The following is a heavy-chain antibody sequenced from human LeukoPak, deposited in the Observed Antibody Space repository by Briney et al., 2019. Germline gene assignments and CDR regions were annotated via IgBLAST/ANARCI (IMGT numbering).Heavy chain of an antibody. V-gene: IGHV4-30-2*01. CDR2: VFHTGHT. Sequence: SQTLSLTCTVSGGSISSGDYPWSWIRQPPGKGLEWIGHVFHTGHTSYNPSLKSRVTIPVDMSKNQLSLKLSSVTAADTAVYYCARGFYGSGSQFDYWGQGTLVTVSS. D-gene: IGHD3-10*01. CDR3: ARGFYGSGSQFDY. CDR1: GGSISSGDYP. J-gene: IGHJ4*02.